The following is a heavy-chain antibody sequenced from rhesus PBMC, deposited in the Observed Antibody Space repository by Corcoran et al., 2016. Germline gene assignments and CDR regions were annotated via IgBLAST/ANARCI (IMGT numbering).Heavy chain of an antibody. CDR3: ARRAIAAADFDY. D-gene: IGHD6-25*01. Sequence: QVQLQESGPGVVKPSETLSLTCTVSGGSISSSNWWRWIRQSPGKGLEWIGGIYGSGGSTEYNPTRRSRGTISRDTAKNKCSRKLSSVTAADTAVYYCARRAIAAADFDYWGQGVLVTVSS. CDR1: GGSISSSNW. J-gene: IGHJ4*01. V-gene: IGHV4-93*02. CDR2: IYGSGGST.